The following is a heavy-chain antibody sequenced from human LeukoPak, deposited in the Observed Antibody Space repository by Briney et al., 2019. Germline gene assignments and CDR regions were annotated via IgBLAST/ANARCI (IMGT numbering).Heavy chain of an antibody. J-gene: IGHJ5*02. Sequence: SETLSLTCTVSGVSISSYYWSWIRQPPGKGLEWIGYIYYSGSTNYNPSLKSRVTISVDTSKNQFSLKLRSVTAADTAVYYCARDRYYYDSSGSRWFDPWGQGTLVTVSS. CDR1: GVSISSYY. CDR2: IYYSGST. CDR3: ARDRYYYDSSGSRWFDP. V-gene: IGHV4-59*01. D-gene: IGHD3-22*01.